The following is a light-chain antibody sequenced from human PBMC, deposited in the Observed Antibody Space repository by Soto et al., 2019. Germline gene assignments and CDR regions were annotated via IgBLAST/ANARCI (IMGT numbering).Light chain of an antibody. CDR2: AAS. Sequence: DIQMTQSPSSLSASVGDRVTITCRASQGIRDALGWYQQKPGKAPKRLIYAASSLQSGVPSRFSCSGSGTEFTLTISSLQPEDFATYYCLQLNSYPQTFGQGTKVEIK. V-gene: IGKV1-17*01. CDR3: LQLNSYPQT. J-gene: IGKJ1*01. CDR1: QGIRDA.